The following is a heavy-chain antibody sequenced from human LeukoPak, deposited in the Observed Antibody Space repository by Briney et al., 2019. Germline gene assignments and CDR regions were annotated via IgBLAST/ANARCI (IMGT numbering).Heavy chain of an antibody. CDR1: GGSISSYY. V-gene: IGHV4-59*01. J-gene: IGHJ5*02. D-gene: IGHD4-17*01. CDR2: IYYSGST. CDR3: AKATVTTSGLAP. Sequence: PSETLSLTCTVSGGSISSYYWSWIRQPPGKGLEWIGYIYYSGSTNYNPSLKSRVTISVDTSKNQFSLKLSSVTAADTAVYYCAKATVTTSGLAPWGQGTLVTVSS.